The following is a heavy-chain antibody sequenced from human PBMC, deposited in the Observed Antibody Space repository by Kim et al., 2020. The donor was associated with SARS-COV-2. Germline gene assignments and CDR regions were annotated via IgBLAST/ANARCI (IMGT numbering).Heavy chain of an antibody. J-gene: IGHJ6*03. D-gene: IGHD5-12*01. V-gene: IGHV4-59*09. CDR3: ARGRIVATIRSYYYYMDV. Sequence: RRVTISVDTSKNQFSLKLSSVTAADTAVYYCARGRIVATIRSYYYYMDVWGKGTTVTVSS.